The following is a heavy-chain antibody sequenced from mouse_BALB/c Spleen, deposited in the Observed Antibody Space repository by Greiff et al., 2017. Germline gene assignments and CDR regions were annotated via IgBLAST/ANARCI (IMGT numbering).Heavy chain of an antibody. CDR2: IWSGGST. V-gene: IGHV2-2*02. CDR3: ASRRYDEGSYAMDY. CDR1: GFSLTSYG. J-gene: IGHJ4*01. D-gene: IGHD2-14*01. Sequence: QVQLKESGPGLVQPSQSLSITCTVSGFSLTSYGVHWVRQSPGKGLEWLGVIWSGGSTDYNAAFISRLSISKDNSKSQVFFKMNSLQANDTAIYYCASRRYDEGSYAMDYWGQGTSVTVSS.